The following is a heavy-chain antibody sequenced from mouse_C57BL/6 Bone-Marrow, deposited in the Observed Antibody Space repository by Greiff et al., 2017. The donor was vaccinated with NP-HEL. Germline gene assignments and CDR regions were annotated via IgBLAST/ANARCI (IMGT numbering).Heavy chain of an antibody. CDR2: IDPSDSYT. CDR3: ARAVRFWYFDV. CDR1: GYTFTSYW. D-gene: IGHD2-14*01. Sequence: QVQLQQPGAELVKPGASVKLSCKASGYTFTSYWMQWVKQRPGQGLEWIGEIDPSDSYTNYNQKFKGKSTLTVDKSSSTAYMQLSSLTSEDSAVYYCARAVRFWYFDVWGTGTTVTVSS. V-gene: IGHV1-50*01. J-gene: IGHJ1*03.